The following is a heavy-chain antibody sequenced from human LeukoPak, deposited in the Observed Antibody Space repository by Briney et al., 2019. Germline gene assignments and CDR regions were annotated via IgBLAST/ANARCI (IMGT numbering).Heavy chain of an antibody. J-gene: IGHJ4*02. CDR2: ISWNSGSI. Sequence: GGSLRLSCAASGFTFDDYAMHWVRQAPGKGLEWVSGISWNSGSIGYADSVKGRFTISGDNAKNSLYLQMNSLRAEDTALYYCAKDSGYYDSSGYKSNYFDYWGQGTLVTVSS. CDR1: GFTFDDYA. CDR3: AKDSGYYDSSGYKSNYFDY. D-gene: IGHD3-22*01. V-gene: IGHV3-9*01.